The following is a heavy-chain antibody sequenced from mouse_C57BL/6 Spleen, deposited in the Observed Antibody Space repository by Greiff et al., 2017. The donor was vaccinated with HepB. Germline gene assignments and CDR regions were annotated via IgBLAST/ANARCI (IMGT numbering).Heavy chain of an antibody. D-gene: IGHD3-2*02. CDR1: GYTFTSYD. V-gene: IGHV1-85*01. Sequence: QVQLQQSGPELVKPGASVKLSCKASGYTFTSYDINWVKQRPGQGLEWIGWIYPRDGSTKYNEKFKGKATLTVDTSSSTAYMELHSLTSEDAAVYFCARDSSGYPFAYWGQGTLVTVSA. CDR3: ARDSSGYPFAY. J-gene: IGHJ3*01. CDR2: IYPRDGST.